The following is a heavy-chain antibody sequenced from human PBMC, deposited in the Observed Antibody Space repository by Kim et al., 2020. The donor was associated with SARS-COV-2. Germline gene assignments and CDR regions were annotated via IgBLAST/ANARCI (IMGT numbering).Heavy chain of an antibody. CDR3: ARATPENSGSGAFDI. Sequence: SETLSLTCAVSGGSISSGGYSWSWIRQPPGKGLEWIGYIYHSGSTYYNPSLKSRVTISVDRSKNQFSLKLSSVTAADTAVYYCARATPENSGSGAFDIWGQGTMVTVSS. V-gene: IGHV4-30-2*01. CDR2: IYHSGST. CDR1: GGSISSGGYS. D-gene: IGHD3-10*01. J-gene: IGHJ3*02.